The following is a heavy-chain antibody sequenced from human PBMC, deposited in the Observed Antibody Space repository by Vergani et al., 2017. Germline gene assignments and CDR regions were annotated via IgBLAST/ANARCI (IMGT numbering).Heavy chain of an antibody. Sequence: DVLLVVSGGHFLHPGVSLRLSCEASGFIFPIYWMGCVRQTAEKGLTCVANIKQDGSEDYYVDSVKGLFTITRYNAKHFIYLQMNSLRADDTAVYYCVRGGLATIYNCFDPWGQGTRVTVSS. V-gene: IGHV3-7*01. CDR2: IKQDGSED. CDR1: GFIFPIYW. D-gene: IGHD5-24*01. CDR3: VRGGLATIYNCFDP. J-gene: IGHJ5*01.